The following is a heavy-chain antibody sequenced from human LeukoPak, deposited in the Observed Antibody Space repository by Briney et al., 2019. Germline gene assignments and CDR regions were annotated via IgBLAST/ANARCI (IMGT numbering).Heavy chain of an antibody. J-gene: IGHJ4*02. Sequence: GGSLRLSCAASGFTFGNYAMSWVRQAPGKGLEWVSVISDSGSTTYYADSVKGRFTISRDNSKSTLYLQMNSLRAEDTAVYYCARDRPYDSIGDPIDYWGQGTLVTVSS. CDR2: ISDSGSTT. CDR3: ARDRPYDSIGDPIDY. D-gene: IGHD3-22*01. V-gene: IGHV3-23*01. CDR1: GFTFGNYA.